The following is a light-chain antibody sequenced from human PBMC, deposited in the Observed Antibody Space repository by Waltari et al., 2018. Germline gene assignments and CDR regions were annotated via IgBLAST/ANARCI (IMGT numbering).Light chain of an antibody. CDR3: LSYAGRTAVV. V-gene: IGLV2-23*01. CDR1: NNDIRTYNL. CDR2: AAT. Sequence: QSPLSQPASVSASPGQSITVSCTGTNNDIRTYNLISWYQHYPGKAPKLINYAATKRASGISDRFSGSKSGNTASLTISRLQVEDEGDYYCLSYAGRTAVVFGGGTKLTVL. J-gene: IGLJ2*01.